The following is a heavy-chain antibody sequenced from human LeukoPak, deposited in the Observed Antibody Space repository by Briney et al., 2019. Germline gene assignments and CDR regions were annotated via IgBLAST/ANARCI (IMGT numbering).Heavy chain of an antibody. V-gene: IGHV1-69*01. J-gene: IGHJ6*03. CDR2: IIPIFGTA. D-gene: IGHD2-2*01. Sequence: SVKVSCKASGGTFSSYAISWLRRAPGQELEWMGGIIPIFGTANYAQKFQGRVTITPDESTSTAYMELSSLRSEDTAVYYCARSQLLEYRDYYMDVSGKGTTVTVSS. CDR1: GGTFSSYA. CDR3: ARSQLLEYRDYYMDV.